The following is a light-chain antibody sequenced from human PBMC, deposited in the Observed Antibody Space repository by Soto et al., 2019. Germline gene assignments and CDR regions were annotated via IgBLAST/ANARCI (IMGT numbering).Light chain of an antibody. Sequence: DFQMTQSPPSLSASVGDRVTITCRASQSITNYLNWYQQRPGKAPKVLIYAETNLQRGVPSRFSGSVTGTEFTLTISSLQADDFATYYCQQTYSVPWTFGQGTKVEIK. V-gene: IGKV1-39*01. CDR3: QQTYSVPWT. J-gene: IGKJ1*01. CDR2: AET. CDR1: QSITNY.